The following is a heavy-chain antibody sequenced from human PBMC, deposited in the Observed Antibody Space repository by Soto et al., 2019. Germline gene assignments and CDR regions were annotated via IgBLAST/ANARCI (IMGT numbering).Heavy chain of an antibody. V-gene: IGHV3-23*01. CDR1: GSTFCSYA. J-gene: IGHJ6*02. D-gene: IGHD3-10*01. CDR2: ISGSGGST. CDR3: AKVSMVRGEHYVMDV. Sequence: LSLSSAASGSTFCSYAMSSVRQAPGKGLEWVSAISGSGGSTYYADSVKGRFTISRDNSKNTLYLQMNSLRAEDTAVYYCAKVSMVRGEHYVMDVWGQGTTVTVSS.